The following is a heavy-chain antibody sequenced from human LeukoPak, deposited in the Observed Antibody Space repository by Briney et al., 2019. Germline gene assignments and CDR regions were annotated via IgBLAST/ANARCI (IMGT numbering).Heavy chain of an antibody. Sequence: GGSLRLSCAASGFTFSSYSMNWVRQAPGKGLEWVSSITSSGTYIYYADSLKGRFIISRDNAKNSLYLQMNSLRAEDTAMYYCATGEGGFDYWGQGTLVTVSS. D-gene: IGHD1-26*01. CDR3: ATGEGGFDY. CDR2: ITSSGTYI. V-gene: IGHV3-21*01. J-gene: IGHJ4*02. CDR1: GFTFSSYS.